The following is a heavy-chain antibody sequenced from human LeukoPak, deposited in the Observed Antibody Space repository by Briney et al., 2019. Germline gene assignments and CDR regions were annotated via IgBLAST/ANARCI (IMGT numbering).Heavy chain of an antibody. V-gene: IGHV3-30*02. J-gene: IGHJ5*02. CDR2: VRYDGSNK. CDR3: ASIGYCSSTSCDNWFDP. D-gene: IGHD2-2*01. Sequence: GGSLRLSCAASGFTFSSYGMHWVRQAPGNGLDWVAFVRYDGSNKYYADSVKGRFTISRDNSKNTLYLQMNSLRAEDTALYYCASIGYCSSTSCDNWFDPWGQGTLVTVSS. CDR1: GFTFSSYG.